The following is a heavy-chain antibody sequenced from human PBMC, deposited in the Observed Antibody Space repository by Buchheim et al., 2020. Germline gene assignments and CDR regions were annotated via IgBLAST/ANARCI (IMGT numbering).Heavy chain of an antibody. CDR3: ARGGRHTIFGVAPDY. CDR2: ISYDGSNK. D-gene: IGHD3-3*01. CDR1: GFTFSSYA. V-gene: IGHV3-30-3*01. Sequence: QVQLVESGGGVVQPGRSLRLSCAASGFTFSSYAMHWVRQAPGKGLEWVAVISYDGSNKYYADSVKGRFTISRDNSKNTLYLQMNSLRAEDTAVYYCARGGRHTIFGVAPDYWGQGTL. J-gene: IGHJ4*02.